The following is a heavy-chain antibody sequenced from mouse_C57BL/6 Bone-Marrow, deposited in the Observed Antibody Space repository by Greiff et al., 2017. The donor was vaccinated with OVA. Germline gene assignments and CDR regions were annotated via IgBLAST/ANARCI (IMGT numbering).Heavy chain of an antibody. V-gene: IGHV1-81*01. Sequence: VQLQQSGAELARPGASVKLSCKASGYTFTSYGISWVKQRTGQGLEWIGEIYPRSGNTYYNEKFKGKATLTADKSSSTAYMELRSLTSEVSAVYFCARGILPFDYWGQGTTLTVSS. CDR2: IYPRSGNT. D-gene: IGHD2-1*01. J-gene: IGHJ2*01. CDR3: ARGILPFDY. CDR1: GYTFTSYG.